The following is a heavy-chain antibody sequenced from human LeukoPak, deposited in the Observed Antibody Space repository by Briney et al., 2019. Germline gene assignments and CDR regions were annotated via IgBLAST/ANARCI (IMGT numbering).Heavy chain of an antibody. Sequence: ASVKVSCKASGYTFTSYGISWVRQAPGQGLEWMGWISAYNGNTNYAQKFQGRVTMTRDTSISTAYMELSRLRSDDTAVYYCAIFTFYDRSYFDYWGQGTLVTVSS. CDR1: GYTFTSYG. CDR2: ISAYNGNT. V-gene: IGHV1-18*01. D-gene: IGHD5/OR15-5a*01. J-gene: IGHJ4*02. CDR3: AIFTFYDRSYFDY.